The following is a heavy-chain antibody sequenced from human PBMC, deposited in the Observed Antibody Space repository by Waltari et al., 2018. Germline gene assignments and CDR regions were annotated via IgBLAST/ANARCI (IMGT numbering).Heavy chain of an antibody. CDR1: GYTFTGYY. CDR3: ASLSLIVGATLEY. D-gene: IGHD1-26*01. V-gene: IGHV1-2*06. CDR2: INPNSGGT. Sequence: QVQLVQSGAEVKKPGASVKVSCKASGYTFTGYYLHWVRQAPGQGLEWMGRINPNSGGTNDAQKFQGRITRTRDTSISTAYMELGRLRSDDTAVYYCASLSLIVGATLEYWGQGTLVTVSS. J-gene: IGHJ4*02.